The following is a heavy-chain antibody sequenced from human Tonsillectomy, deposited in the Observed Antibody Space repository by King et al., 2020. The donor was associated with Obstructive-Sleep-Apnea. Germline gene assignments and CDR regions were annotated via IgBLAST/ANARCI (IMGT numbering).Heavy chain of an antibody. CDR3: ARDHPNTSSSSWYRGDAFDI. J-gene: IGHJ3*02. Sequence: VQLVESGGGLVQPGGSLRLSCVASGLTVSNNYMSWVRQAPGKGLECVSVIYSGGATYYADSVKGRFPIPRHSSQNTLYLQMNSLRVEDTAVYYCARDHPNTSSSSWYRGDAFDIWGQGTMVTVSS. D-gene: IGHD6-13*01. V-gene: IGHV3-53*04. CDR1: GLTVSNNY. CDR2: IYSGGAT.